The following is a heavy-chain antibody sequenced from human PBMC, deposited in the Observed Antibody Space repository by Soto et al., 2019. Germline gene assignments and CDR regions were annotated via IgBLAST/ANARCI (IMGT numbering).Heavy chain of an antibody. CDR2: IIPIFDTA. Sequence: QVQLVQSGAELRKPGSSVKVSCKASGGTFSDSTINWVRQAPGLRLEWMGGIIPIFDTANYAETFQGRVTITADESTSTSFREVSSLRSEDTAVYYCARNGTLTGYSYGMDVWGQGTMVTVSS. J-gene: IGHJ6*02. CDR1: GGTFSDST. V-gene: IGHV1-69*01. D-gene: IGHD1-1*01. CDR3: ARNGTLTGYSYGMDV.